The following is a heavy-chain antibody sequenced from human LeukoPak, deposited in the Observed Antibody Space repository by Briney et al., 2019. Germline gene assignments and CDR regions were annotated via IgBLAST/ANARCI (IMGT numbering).Heavy chain of an antibody. V-gene: IGHV3-30-3*01. J-gene: IGHJ3*02. Sequence: PGRSLRLSCAASGFTFSSYAMHWVRQAPGKGLEWVADISYDGSNKYYADSVKGRFTISRDNSKNTLYLQMNSLRAEDTAVYYCARESPYYYYGSGFDIWGQGTMVTVSS. CDR2: ISYDGSNK. D-gene: IGHD3-10*01. CDR3: ARESPYYYYGSGFDI. CDR1: GFTFSSYA.